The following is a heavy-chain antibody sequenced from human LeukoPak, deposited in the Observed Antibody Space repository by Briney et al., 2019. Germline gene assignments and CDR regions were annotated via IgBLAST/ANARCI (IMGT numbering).Heavy chain of an antibody. CDR1: GGSISSSSYY. CDR2: IYYSGST. J-gene: IGHJ4*02. D-gene: IGHD3-3*01. CDR3: ARHSLRFLDLDY. V-gene: IGHV4-39*01. Sequence: PSETLSLTCTVSGGSISSSSYYWGWIRQPPGKGLEWIGSIYYSGSTYYNPSLKSRVTISVDTSKNQFSLKLSSVTDADTAVYYSARHSLRFLDLDYWGQGTLVTVSS.